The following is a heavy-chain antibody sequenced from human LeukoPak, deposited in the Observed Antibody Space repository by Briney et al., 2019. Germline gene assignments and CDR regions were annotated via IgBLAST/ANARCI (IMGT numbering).Heavy chain of an antibody. CDR3: AKDVDGYNTHWLDY. CDR2: ISYDGSYK. V-gene: IGHV3-30*18. Sequence: SGRSLRLSCAASGFTFSSYGMHWVRQAPGKGLEWVALISYDGSYKYYADSVKGRFTISRDNSKNTLYLQMNSLRAEDTAVYYCAKDVDGYNTHWLDYWGQGTLVTVSS. J-gene: IGHJ4*02. CDR1: GFTFSSYG. D-gene: IGHD5-24*01.